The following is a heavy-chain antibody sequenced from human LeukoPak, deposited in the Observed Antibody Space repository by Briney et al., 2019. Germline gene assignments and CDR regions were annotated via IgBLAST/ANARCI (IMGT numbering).Heavy chain of an antibody. Sequence: GGSLRLSCAASGFTFSSSAMSWVRQAPGKGLDWVAAISGGGSSYYADSVKGRFTISRDNSKNTLYLQMNSLRAEDTALYYCAKTSGLGGAVASFDYWGQGTLVTVSS. CDR2: ISGGGSS. CDR3: AKTSGLGGAVASFDY. CDR1: GFTFSSSA. J-gene: IGHJ4*02. D-gene: IGHD3-16*01. V-gene: IGHV3-23*01.